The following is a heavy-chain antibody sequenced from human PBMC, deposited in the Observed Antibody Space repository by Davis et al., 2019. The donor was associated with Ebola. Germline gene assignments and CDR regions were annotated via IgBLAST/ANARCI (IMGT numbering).Heavy chain of an antibody. CDR2: IYYSGST. J-gene: IGHJ3*02. D-gene: IGHD5-24*01. CDR1: GGSISSYY. V-gene: IGHV4-59*01. CDR3: ARVEMATGAFDI. Sequence: PSETLSLTCTVSGGSISSYYWSWIRQPPGKGLEWIGYIYYSGSTNYNPSLKSRVTISVDTSKNQFSLKLSSVTAADTAVYCCARVEMATGAFDIWGQGTMVTVSS.